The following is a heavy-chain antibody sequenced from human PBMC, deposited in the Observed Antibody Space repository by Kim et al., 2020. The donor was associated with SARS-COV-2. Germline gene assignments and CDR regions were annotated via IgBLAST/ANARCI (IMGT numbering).Heavy chain of an antibody. J-gene: IGHJ4*02. CDR2: ISYDGSNK. D-gene: IGHD3-22*01. CDR3: AKDYLPIVAMGSFDY. CDR1: GFTFSSYG. V-gene: IGHV3-30*18. Sequence: GGSLRLSCAASGFTFSSYGMHWVRQAPGKGLEWVAVISYDGSNKYYADSVKGRFTISRDNSKNTLYLQMNSLRAEDTAVYYCAKDYLPIVAMGSFDYWGQGTLVTVSS.